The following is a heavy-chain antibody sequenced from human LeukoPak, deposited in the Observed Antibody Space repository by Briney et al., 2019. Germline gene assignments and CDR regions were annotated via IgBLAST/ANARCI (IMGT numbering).Heavy chain of an antibody. J-gene: IGHJ4*02. CDR1: GFTFSDYY. CDR2: ISSSGSTT. CDR3: ARGLYYYDSSGYYY. V-gene: IGHV3-11*04. Sequence: PGGSLRLSCAASGFTFSDYYMSWIRQAPGKGLEWVSYISSSGSTTYYADSVKGRFTISRDNAKNSLYLQMNSLRAEDTAAYYCARGLYYYDSSGYYYWGQGTLVTVSS. D-gene: IGHD3-22*01.